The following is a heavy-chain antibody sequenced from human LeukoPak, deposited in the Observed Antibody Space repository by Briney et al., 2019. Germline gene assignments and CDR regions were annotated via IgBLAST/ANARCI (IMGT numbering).Heavy chain of an antibody. D-gene: IGHD4-23*01. J-gene: IGHJ4*02. V-gene: IGHV4-39*07. CDR2: IFYTGTT. CDR3: ARVGVDYSGNIIKYYFDY. Sequence: SETLSLTCTVSGGSISSVSYYWGWIRQPPGKGLECIGSIFYTGTTNYNPSLKSRVIISVDTSKNQFSLKLSPVIAADTAVYYCARVGVDYSGNIIKYYFDYWGQGTLVTVSS. CDR1: GGSISSVSYY.